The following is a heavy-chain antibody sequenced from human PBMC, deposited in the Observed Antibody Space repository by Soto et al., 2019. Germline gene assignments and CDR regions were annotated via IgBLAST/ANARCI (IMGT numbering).Heavy chain of an antibody. CDR3: AREGVDCSSTSCYSRRYYYYYYYMDV. Sequence: SETLSLTCAVYGGSFSGYYWSWIRQPPGKGLEWIGEINHSGSTNYNPSLKSRVTISVDTSKNQFSLKLSPVTAADTAVYYCAREGVDCSSTSCYSRRYYYYYYYMDVWGKGTTVTVSS. D-gene: IGHD2-2*01. V-gene: IGHV4-34*01. J-gene: IGHJ6*03. CDR1: GGSFSGYY. CDR2: INHSGST.